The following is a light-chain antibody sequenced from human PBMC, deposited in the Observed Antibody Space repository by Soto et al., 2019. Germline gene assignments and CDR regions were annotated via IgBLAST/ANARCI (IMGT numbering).Light chain of an antibody. CDR1: QGISCH. V-gene: IGKV1-8*01. J-gene: IGKJ4*01. CDR3: QQYFSSPLT. CDR2: TAF. Sequence: AIRMTQSPSSSSAATGDRVTITCRARQGISCHLSWYHVQPGKAPRLLIYTAFYLENAAPSRFSGSRSGTDFTLTISSLQSEDFAVYLCQQYFSSPLTFGGGTKVETK.